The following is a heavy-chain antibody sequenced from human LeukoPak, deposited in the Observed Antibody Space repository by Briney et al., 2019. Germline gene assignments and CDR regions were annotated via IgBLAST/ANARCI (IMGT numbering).Heavy chain of an antibody. J-gene: IGHJ4*02. CDR2: IYSGGSV. D-gene: IGHD3-3*01. Sequence: PGGSLRLSCLDSTLSVGGSFVSWVRQAPGKGLEWVSVIYSGGSVYSADSVKGRLTISRDNSKNTLYLQMNSLRAEDTAVYYCAKDHTIFGVAIGDYWGQGTLVTVSS. V-gene: IGHV3-66*02. CDR1: TLSVGGSF. CDR3: AKDHTIFGVAIGDY.